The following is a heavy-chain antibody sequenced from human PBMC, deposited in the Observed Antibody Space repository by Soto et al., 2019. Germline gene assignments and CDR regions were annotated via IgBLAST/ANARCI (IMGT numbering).Heavy chain of an antibody. J-gene: IGHJ4*02. CDR3: ARDWGGEGTFDY. CDR2: ISSSSSYI. CDR1: GFTLSSYS. V-gene: IGHV3-21*01. D-gene: IGHD3-16*01. Sequence: EVQLVESGGGLVKPGGSLRLSCAASGFTLSSYSMNWVRQAPGKGLEWVSSISSSSSYIYYADSVKGRFTISRDNAKNSLYLQMNSLRDWDTAVYYCARDWGGEGTFDYWGQGTLVTVSS.